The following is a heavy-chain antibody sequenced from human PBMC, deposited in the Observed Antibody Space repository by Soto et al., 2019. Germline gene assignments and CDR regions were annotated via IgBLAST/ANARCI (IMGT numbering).Heavy chain of an antibody. CDR1: GFTFSSYA. D-gene: IGHD6-13*01. CDR3: ARTGSIAAADEPFDY. J-gene: IGHJ4*02. Sequence: QVQLVESGGGVVQPGRSLRLSCAASGFTFSSYAMHWVRQAPGKGLEWVAVISYDGSNKYYADSVKGRFTISRDNSKNTLYLQMNSLRAEDTAVYYCARTGSIAAADEPFDYWGQGTLVTVSS. V-gene: IGHV3-30-3*01. CDR2: ISYDGSNK.